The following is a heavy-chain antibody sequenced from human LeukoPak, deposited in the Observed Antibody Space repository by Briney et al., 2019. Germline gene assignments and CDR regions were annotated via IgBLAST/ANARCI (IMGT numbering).Heavy chain of an antibody. CDR2: IYPGDSDT. V-gene: IGHV5-51*01. J-gene: IGHJ2*01. CDR3: AGDSGDDWWYFDL. D-gene: IGHD5-12*01. CDR1: EDNFTTYW. Sequence: GESLKISCKASEDNFTTYWIGWVRQVPGKGLEWMGIIYPGDSDTRYSPSFEGQVTISADKSINTAYLQWSSLKASDTAMYYCAGDSGDDWWYFDLWGRGTLVTVSS.